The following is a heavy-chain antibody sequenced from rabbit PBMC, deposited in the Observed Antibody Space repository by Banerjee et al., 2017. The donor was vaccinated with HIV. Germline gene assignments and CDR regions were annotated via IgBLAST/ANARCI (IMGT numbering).Heavy chain of an antibody. V-gene: IGHV1S45*01. CDR1: GFSFSSGYD. J-gene: IGHJ4*01. Sequence: QEQLEESGGDLVKPEGSLTLTCKASGFSFSSGYDMCWVRQAPGKGLEWIACINTSSGNTVYANWAKGRFTISKTSSTTVTLQMTSLTAADTATYFCARDRYAGSSYNLWGPGTLVTVS. D-gene: IGHD8-1*01. CDR3: ARDRYAGSSYNL. CDR2: INTSSGNT.